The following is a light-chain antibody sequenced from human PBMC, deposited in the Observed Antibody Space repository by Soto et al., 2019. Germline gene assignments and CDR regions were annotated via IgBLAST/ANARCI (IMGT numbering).Light chain of an antibody. Sequence: EIVLTQSPGTLSLSPGERATLSFRSSQSVTSTHLAWYQQKPGQAPRLLIYGASSRATGIPDRFSGSGSGTDFTLTISRLEPEDFAVYYCQQYGSSPKTFGQGTKVDIK. CDR2: GAS. CDR1: QSVTSTH. CDR3: QQYGSSPKT. J-gene: IGKJ1*01. V-gene: IGKV3-20*01.